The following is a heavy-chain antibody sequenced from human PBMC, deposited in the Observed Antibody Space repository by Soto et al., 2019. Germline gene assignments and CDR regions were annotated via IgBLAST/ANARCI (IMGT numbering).Heavy chain of an antibody. CDR1: GFTFSSYW. V-gene: IGHV3-74*01. J-gene: IGHJ4*02. D-gene: IGHD2-15*01. CDR2: INSDGSST. CDR3: ATAAGGQDDY. Sequence: GGSLRLSCAASGFTFSSYWMHWVRQAPEKGLVWVSRINSDGSSTSYADSVKGRFTISRDNAKNTLYLQMNSLRAEDTAVYYCATAAGGQDDYWGQGTLVTVS.